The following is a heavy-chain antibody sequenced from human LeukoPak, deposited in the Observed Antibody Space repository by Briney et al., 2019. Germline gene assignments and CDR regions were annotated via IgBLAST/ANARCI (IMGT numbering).Heavy chain of an antibody. CDR3: TTDTFGARDS. V-gene: IGHV3-74*01. J-gene: IGHJ4*02. CDR2: INEDGSST. D-gene: IGHD3-10*01. CDR1: GFTFSSYA. Sequence: GGSLRLSCAASGFTFSSYAMSWVRQAPGKGLEWVSRINEDGSSTSYAESVRGRFTISRDNAKNTLYLQMNSLRAEDAAVYCCTTDTFGARDSWGQGTLVTVSS.